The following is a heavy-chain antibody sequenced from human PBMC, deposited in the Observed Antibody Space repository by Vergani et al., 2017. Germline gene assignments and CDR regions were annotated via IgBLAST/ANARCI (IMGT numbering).Heavy chain of an antibody. V-gene: IGHV4-34*01. CDR2: INHSGST. CDR1: GGSFSGYY. Sequence: QVQLQQWGAGLLKPSETLSLTCAVYGGSFSGYYWSWIRQPPGKGLEWIGEINHSGSTNYNPSLKSRVTISLDTSKNKFSLKLSSVTAAETAVYYCVRAPHRYGMDVWGQGTTVTVSS. CDR3: VRAPHRYGMDV. J-gene: IGHJ6*02.